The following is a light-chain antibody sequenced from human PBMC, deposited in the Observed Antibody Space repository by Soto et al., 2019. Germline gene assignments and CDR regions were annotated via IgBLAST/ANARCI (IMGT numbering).Light chain of an antibody. CDR2: DAS. CDR1: QTVRNTY. CDR3: QQYNNWPLT. V-gene: IGKV3D-15*01. Sequence: VVSQSAGTVSLTPGERATLSCRASQTVRNTYSAWYPQKPGQAPRLLIYDASSRATGIPDRFSGGGSGTEFTLTISRLQSEDFALYYCQQYNNWPLTSGG. J-gene: IGKJ4*01.